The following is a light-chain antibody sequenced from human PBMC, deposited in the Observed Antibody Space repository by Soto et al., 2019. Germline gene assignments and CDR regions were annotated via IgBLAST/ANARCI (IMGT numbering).Light chain of an antibody. CDR1: QSISSW. Sequence: DIQMTQSPSTLSASVGDRVTITCRASQSISSWLAWYQQKPGKAPKLLIYKASSLESGVPLRFSGSGSGTEFTLTISSLQPDDFATYYCQQYNSYSRTFGQGTKV. CDR2: KAS. CDR3: QQYNSYSRT. V-gene: IGKV1-5*03. J-gene: IGKJ1*01.